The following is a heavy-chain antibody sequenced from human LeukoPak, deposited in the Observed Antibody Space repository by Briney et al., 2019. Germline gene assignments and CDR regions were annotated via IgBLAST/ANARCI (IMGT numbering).Heavy chain of an antibody. D-gene: IGHD3-3*01. CDR1: GYTFTSYG. Sequence: GASVKVSCKASGYTFTSYGISWVRQAPGQGLEWMGWINPNSGGTNYAQKFQGRVTMARDTSISTAYMELSRLRSDDTAVYYCARAPYDFWSGYYVDYWGQGTLVTVSS. CDR3: ARAPYDFWSGYYVDY. V-gene: IGHV1-2*02. J-gene: IGHJ4*02. CDR2: INPNSGGT.